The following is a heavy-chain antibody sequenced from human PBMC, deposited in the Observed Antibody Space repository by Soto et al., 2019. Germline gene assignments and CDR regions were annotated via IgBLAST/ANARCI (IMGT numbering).Heavy chain of an antibody. CDR3: ARRYGSAFDF. CDR2: IYYSGST. V-gene: IGHV4-59*01. D-gene: IGHD3-10*01. J-gene: IGHJ3*01. CDR1: GGSLGSYD. Sequence: SETLSVTRSVAGGSLGSYDGSWIRPPPGKGLEWIGYIYYSGSTNYNPSLKSRVTISVDTSKNQFSLKLSSVTAADTAVYYCARRYGSAFDFWGQGTMVTVSS.